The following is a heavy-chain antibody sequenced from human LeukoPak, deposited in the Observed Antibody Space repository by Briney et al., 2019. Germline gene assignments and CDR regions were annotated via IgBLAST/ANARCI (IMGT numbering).Heavy chain of an antibody. V-gene: IGHV3-53*01. J-gene: IGHJ4*02. CDR2: IYSGGST. D-gene: IGHD3-22*01. CDR3: AREGTDYYDSSGYLDY. Sequence: GGSLRLSCAASGFTVSSSYMGWVRQAPGKGLEWVSVIYSGGSTYYADSVKGRFTISRDNSKNTLYLQMNSLRAEDTAVYYCAREGTDYYDSSGYLDYWGQGTLVTVSS. CDR1: GFTVSSSY.